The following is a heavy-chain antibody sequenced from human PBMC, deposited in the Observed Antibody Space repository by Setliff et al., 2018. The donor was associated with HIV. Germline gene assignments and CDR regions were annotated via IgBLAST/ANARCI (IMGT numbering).Heavy chain of an antibody. D-gene: IGHD3-16*01. CDR1: GYTFTNYV. CDR2: INTNTGNP. J-gene: IGHJ5*02. CDR3: ARDFLIRPVGYDL. Sequence: GASVKVSCKASGYTFTNYVMNWVRQAPGQGLEWMGWINTNTGNPTYAQGFTGRFVFYLDTSVSTAYLQISSLKAEDTAVYYCARDFLIRPVGYDLWGQGTLVTVSS. V-gene: IGHV7-4-1*02.